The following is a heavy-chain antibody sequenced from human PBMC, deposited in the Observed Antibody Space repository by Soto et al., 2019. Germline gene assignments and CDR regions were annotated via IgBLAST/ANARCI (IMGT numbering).Heavy chain of an antibody. CDR3: ARPNSYPAYSGYDSPYYYYYYGMDV. D-gene: IGHD5-12*01. J-gene: IGHJ6*02. V-gene: IGHV1-69*13. CDR2: IIPIFGTA. CDR1: GGTFSSYA. Sequence: SVKVSCKASGGTFSSYAISWVRQAPGQGLEWMGGIIPIFGTANYAQKFQGRVTITADESTSTAYMELSSLRSEDTAVYYCARPNSYPAYSGYDSPYYYYYYGMDVWGQGTTVTVSS.